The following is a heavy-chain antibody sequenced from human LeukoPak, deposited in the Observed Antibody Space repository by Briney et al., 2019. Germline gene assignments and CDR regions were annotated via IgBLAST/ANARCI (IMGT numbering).Heavy chain of an antibody. CDR3: ARGSYSYGNAFDY. Sequence: PSETLSLTCGVYDGSFSSYYWSWIRQPPGKGLEWIGEINHSGSTNYNPSLKSRLTISVDTSKNQFSLNLNSVTAADTAVYFCARGSYSYGNAFDYWGQGTLVTVSS. D-gene: IGHD5-18*01. CDR2: INHSGST. J-gene: IGHJ4*02. CDR1: DGSFSSYY. V-gene: IGHV4-34*01.